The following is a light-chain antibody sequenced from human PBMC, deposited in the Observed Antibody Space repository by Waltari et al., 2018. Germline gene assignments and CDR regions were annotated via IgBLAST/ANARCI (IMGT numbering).Light chain of an antibody. CDR2: DVS. Sequence: QSALTQPASVSGSPGQSSTISCTGTSSDVGGYNYVSWYQQHPGKAPKLMIYDVSKRPSGFSNRFAGSKSGNTASLTISGLQAEDEADYYCSSYTSSSTLVFGGGTKLTVL. J-gene: IGLJ3*02. CDR3: SSYTSSSTLV. V-gene: IGLV2-14*01. CDR1: SSDVGGYNY.